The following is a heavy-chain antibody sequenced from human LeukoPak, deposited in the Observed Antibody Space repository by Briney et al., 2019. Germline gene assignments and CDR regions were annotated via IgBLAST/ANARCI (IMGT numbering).Heavy chain of an antibody. D-gene: IGHD2-8*02. CDR1: GDSITGSSYY. CDR2: FYYSGST. V-gene: IGHV4-39*01. J-gene: IGHJ4*02. Sequence: PSETLSLTCTVSGDSITGSSYYWGWIRQPPGKRLEWIGSFYYSGSTYYNPSLKSRITISVDTSKNQFSLKLSSVTAADTAVYYCARSLLAFEYWGQGTLVTVSS. CDR3: ARSLLAFEY.